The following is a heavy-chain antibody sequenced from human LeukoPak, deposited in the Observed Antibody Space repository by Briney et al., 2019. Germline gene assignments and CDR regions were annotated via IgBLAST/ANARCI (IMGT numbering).Heavy chain of an antibody. J-gene: IGHJ4*02. CDR1: GFTFSRDW. CDR2: IKEDGSEK. D-gene: IGHD1-26*01. V-gene: IGHV3-7*05. CDR3: ARISGSYVFDY. Sequence: PGGSLRLSCAASGFTFSRDWMNWVRQAPGKGLEWVANIKEDGSEKNYVDSVKGRFTISRDNAKNSMYLQMNSLRAEDTAVYYCARISGSYVFDYWGQGTLVTVSS.